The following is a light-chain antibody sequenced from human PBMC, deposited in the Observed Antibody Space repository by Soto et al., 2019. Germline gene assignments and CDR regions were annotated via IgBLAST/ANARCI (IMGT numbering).Light chain of an antibody. J-gene: IGKJ4*01. Sequence: DIQLTQSPSTLSASVGDSVTITCRASQAIGNDLGWYQQRPGKAPNRLIYAASRLQSEVSSRFSGSGSGTEFTLTISSLQPEDFATYYCLQHNSYPRAFGAGTKV. V-gene: IGKV1-17*01. CDR3: LQHNSYPRA. CDR2: AAS. CDR1: QAIGND.